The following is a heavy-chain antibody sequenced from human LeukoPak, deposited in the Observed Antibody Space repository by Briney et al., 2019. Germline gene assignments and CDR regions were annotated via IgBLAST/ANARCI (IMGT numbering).Heavy chain of an antibody. V-gene: IGHV1-69*01. D-gene: IGHD3-22*01. Sequence: SVKVSCKASGGTFSSYAISWVRQAPGQGLEWMGGIIPIFGTANYAQKFQGRVTITADESTSTAYMELSSLRSEDTAVYYCAGRTYYYDSSGYDYWGQGTLVTVSS. CDR1: GGTFSSYA. CDR3: AGRTYYYDSSGYDY. J-gene: IGHJ4*02. CDR2: IIPIFGTA.